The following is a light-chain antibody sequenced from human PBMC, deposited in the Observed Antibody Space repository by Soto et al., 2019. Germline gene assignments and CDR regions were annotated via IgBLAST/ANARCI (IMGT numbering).Light chain of an antibody. CDR3: QHYNSYSEA. CDR1: QGISSY. V-gene: IGKV1-9*01. J-gene: IGKJ1*01. Sequence: IQLTQSPSSLSASVGDRVTITCRASQGISSYLAWYQQKPGRAPKLLIYGASTLQSGVPSRFSGSGSGTDFTLTIGSLQPDDFATYYCQHYNSYSEAFGQGTKVDIK. CDR2: GAS.